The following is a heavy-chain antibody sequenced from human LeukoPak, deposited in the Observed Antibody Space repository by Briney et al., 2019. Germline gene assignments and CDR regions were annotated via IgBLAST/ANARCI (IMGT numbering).Heavy chain of an antibody. CDR3: ARGGGLPYDRGAFDI. Sequence: ASVKVSCKSSGYTFTSYYMHWVRQPPGQGREWMGIINPSGGSTSYAQKFQGRVTMTRDTSTSTVYMELSSLRSDDTAVYYCARGGGLPYDRGAFDIWGQGTMVTVSS. CDR1: GYTFTSYY. J-gene: IGHJ3*02. CDR2: INPSGGST. V-gene: IGHV1-46*01. D-gene: IGHD3-22*01.